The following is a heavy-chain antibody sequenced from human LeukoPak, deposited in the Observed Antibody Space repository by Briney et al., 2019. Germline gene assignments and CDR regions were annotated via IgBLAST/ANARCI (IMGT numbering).Heavy chain of an antibody. CDR2: IYYSGST. CDR3: ARLPDYYDSSGYSDY. J-gene: IGHJ4*02. CDR1: GGSISSYY. D-gene: IGHD3-22*01. V-gene: IGHV4-59*01. Sequence: PSETLSLTCTVSGGSISSYYWSWIRQPPGKGLEWIGYIYYSGSTNYNPSLKSRVTISVDTSKNQFSLKLSSVTAADTAVYYCARLPDYYDSSGYSDYWGQGTLVTVSS.